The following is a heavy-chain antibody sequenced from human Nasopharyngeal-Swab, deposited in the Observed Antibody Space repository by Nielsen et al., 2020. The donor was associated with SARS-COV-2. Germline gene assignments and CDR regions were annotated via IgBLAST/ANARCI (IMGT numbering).Heavy chain of an antibody. CDR3: ARPRGGWAFDI. Sequence: GGSLRLSCAASGFIFSDHYMDWVRQAPGKGLEWVGRTRNKANTYTTEYAASVKGRFTISRDDSKNSLYLQMKSLKSEDTAVYFCARPRGGWAFDIWGQGTMVTVSS. V-gene: IGHV3-72*01. CDR2: TRNKANTYTT. J-gene: IGHJ3*02. D-gene: IGHD3-16*01. CDR1: GFIFSDHY.